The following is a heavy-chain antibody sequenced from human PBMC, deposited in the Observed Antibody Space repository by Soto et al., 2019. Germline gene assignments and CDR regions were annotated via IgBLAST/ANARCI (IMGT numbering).Heavy chain of an antibody. CDR3: AREPNYFDY. J-gene: IGHJ4*02. Sequence: QVQLVQSGAEVKKPGASVKVSCKASGYTFTSYGISWVRQAPGQGLEWMGWISAYNGNKKYAQKLQGRVTMTTDTSWSTAYMVRRSLRSDDTAVYYCAREPNYFDYGGQGTLVTVSS. CDR2: ISAYNGNK. CDR1: GYTFTSYG. V-gene: IGHV1-18*01.